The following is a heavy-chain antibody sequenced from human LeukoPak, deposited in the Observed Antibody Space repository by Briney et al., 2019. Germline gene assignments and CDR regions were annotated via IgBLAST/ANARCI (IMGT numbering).Heavy chain of an antibody. CDR3: AKGWDNFYFYSYMDV. V-gene: IGHV3-23*01. CDR2: ITGTADNT. D-gene: IGHD1-26*01. J-gene: IGHJ6*03. CDR1: GFYSSDYA. Sequence: GGSLRLSCAASGFYSSDYARNSIRWVRGTGRKCLEYISAITGTADNTKYADCVKGRFTISTDNSKNTLYLQMNSLRAEDTGVYYCAKGWDNFYFYSYMDVWGKGTMVTVSS.